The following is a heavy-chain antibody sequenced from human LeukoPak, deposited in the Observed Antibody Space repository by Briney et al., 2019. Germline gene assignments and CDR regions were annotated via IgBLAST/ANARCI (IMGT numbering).Heavy chain of an antibody. CDR1: GFTFSDYY. J-gene: IGHJ4*02. CDR3: ARYGYGYGLPFDY. CDR2: ISGSESTI. D-gene: IGHD5-18*01. Sequence: GGSLGLSCAASGFTFSDYYMSWIRQAPGKGQEWVSYISGSESTIHYADPVKGRFTISRDNAKNSLYLQMNSLRAEDTAVYYCARYGYGYGLPFDYWGQGTLVTVSS. V-gene: IGHV3-11*01.